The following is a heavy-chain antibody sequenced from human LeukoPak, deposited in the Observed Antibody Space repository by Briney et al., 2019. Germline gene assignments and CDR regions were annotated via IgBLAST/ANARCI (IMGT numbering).Heavy chain of an antibody. CDR2: IYTSGST. D-gene: IGHD3-22*01. V-gene: IGHV4-4*07. CDR3: AREGYYDSSGYYRL. J-gene: IGHJ3*01. Sequence: PSETLSLTCTVSGGSISSYYWSWIRQPAGKGLEWIGRIYTSGSTNYNPSLKSRVTMSVDTSKSQFSLKLSSVTAADTAVYYCAREGYYDSSGYYRLWGQGTMVTVSS. CDR1: GGSISSYY.